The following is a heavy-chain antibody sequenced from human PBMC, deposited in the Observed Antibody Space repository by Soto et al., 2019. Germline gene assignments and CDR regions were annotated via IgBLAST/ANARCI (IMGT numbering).Heavy chain of an antibody. J-gene: IGHJ6*02. Sequence: PGGSLRLSCTASGFTFGDYAMSWVRQAPGKGLEWVGFIRSKAYGGTTEYAASVKGRFTISRDDSKSIAYLQMNSLKTEDTAVYYCTREFDIVVVVAATLYYGMDVWGQGTTVTV. CDR2: IRSKAYGGTT. CDR3: TREFDIVVVVAATLYYGMDV. CDR1: GFTFGDYA. V-gene: IGHV3-49*04. D-gene: IGHD2-15*01.